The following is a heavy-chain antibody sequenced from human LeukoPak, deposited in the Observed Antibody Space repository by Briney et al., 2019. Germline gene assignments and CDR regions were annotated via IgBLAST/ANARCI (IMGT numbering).Heavy chain of an antibody. V-gene: IGHV4-39*07. CDR2: IYYSGST. CDR3: ARDQEGYSYGYYYYYGMDV. Sequence: SETLSLTCTVSGGSISSSSYYWGWIRQPPGKGLEWIGSIYYSGSTYYNPSLKSRVTISVDTSKNQFSLKLSSVTAADTAVYYCARDQEGYSYGYYYYYGMDVWGQGTTVTVSS. J-gene: IGHJ6*02. CDR1: GGSISSSSYY. D-gene: IGHD5-18*01.